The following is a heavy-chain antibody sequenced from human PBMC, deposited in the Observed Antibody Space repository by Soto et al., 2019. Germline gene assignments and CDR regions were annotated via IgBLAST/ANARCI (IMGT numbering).Heavy chain of an antibody. CDR1: GFPFSNAW. D-gene: IGHD5-18*01. CDR2: IKSKTDGGTT. J-gene: IGHJ4*02. CDR3: TTQKLTTAMGKRDY. Sequence: EVQLVESGGGLVKPGESLRLSCAASGFPFSNAWMSWVRQAPGKRLEWVGRIKSKTDGGTTDYDAPVKGRFTISRDDSKNTLYLQMNSLKTEDTAVYYCTTQKLTTAMGKRDYWGQGTLVTVSS. V-gene: IGHV3-15*01.